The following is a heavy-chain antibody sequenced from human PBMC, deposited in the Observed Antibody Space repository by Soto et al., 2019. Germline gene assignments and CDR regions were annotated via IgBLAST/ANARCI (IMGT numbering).Heavy chain of an antibody. CDR3: ARERVVPSGPLYYFDF. CDR2: INHNGLT. Sequence: PSETLSLTCAVYGGSFRGYYWTWVRQTTGKGLEWIGEINHNGLTNYNPSLKSRVTISGDTSKNQFSLNLTSLTAADTALYFCARERVVPSGPLYYFDFWGQGTPVTVSS. V-gene: IGHV4-34*01. J-gene: IGHJ4*01. CDR1: GGSFRGYY. D-gene: IGHD1-1*01.